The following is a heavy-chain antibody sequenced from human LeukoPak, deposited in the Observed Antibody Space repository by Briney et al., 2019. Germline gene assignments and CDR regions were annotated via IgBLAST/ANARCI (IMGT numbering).Heavy chain of an antibody. Sequence: ASVKVSCKASGYTFTSYDINWVRQATGQGLEWMGWMNPNSGNAGDAPKFQGRVTITRNTSISTAYMELSSLRSEDTAVYYCASGKGFGGKARTYCYYYMDVWGKGTTVTVSS. CDR2: MNPNSGNA. D-gene: IGHD3-10*01. V-gene: IGHV1-8*01. CDR3: ASGKGFGGKARTYCYYYMDV. CDR1: GYTFTSYD. J-gene: IGHJ6*03.